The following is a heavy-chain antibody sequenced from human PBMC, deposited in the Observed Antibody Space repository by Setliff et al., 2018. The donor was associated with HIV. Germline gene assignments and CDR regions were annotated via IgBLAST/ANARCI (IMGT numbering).Heavy chain of an antibody. CDR2: ISGYNDNT. CDR1: GYILTRSG. CDR3: ARSEGQWLRPEGALCDY. Sequence: ASVKVSCKASGYILTRSGFNWVRQAPGQGLEWMGWISGYNDNTNYAQKVQGRVTMTTDTSTSTAYMELRSLRSDDTAVYYCARSEGQWLRPEGALCDYWGQGTLVTVSS. D-gene: IGHD5-12*01. V-gene: IGHV1-18*01. J-gene: IGHJ4*02.